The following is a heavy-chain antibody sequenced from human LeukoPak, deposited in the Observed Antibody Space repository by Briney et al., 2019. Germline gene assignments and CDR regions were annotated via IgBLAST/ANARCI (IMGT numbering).Heavy chain of an antibody. Sequence: GGSLRLSCAASGFTFSNYWLHWVRQAPGEGLVWVSRVNFDGTTTNYADSVKGRLTISRDNTKTTLYLQMNSLRAEDTAVYYCARVPWELYYYYYMDVWGKGTTVTVSS. D-gene: IGHD1-26*01. V-gene: IGHV3-74*01. CDR1: GFTFSNYW. CDR2: VNFDGTTT. CDR3: ARVPWELYYYYYMDV. J-gene: IGHJ6*03.